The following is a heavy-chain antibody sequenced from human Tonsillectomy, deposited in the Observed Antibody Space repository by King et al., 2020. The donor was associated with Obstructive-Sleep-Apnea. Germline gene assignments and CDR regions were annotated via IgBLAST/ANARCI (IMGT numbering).Heavy chain of an antibody. CDR1: GYTFTSYG. V-gene: IGHV1-18*01. Sequence: QLVQSGAEVKKPGASVKVSCKASGYTFTSYGISWVRQAPGQGLEWMGWISAYNGNTNYAQKLQGRVTMTTDTSTGTAYMELRSLRSDDTAVYYCARDRTTGTTIRGVNWFDPWGQGTLVTVSS. CDR3: ARDRTTGTTIRGVNWFDP. D-gene: IGHD1-1*01. J-gene: IGHJ5*02. CDR2: ISAYNGNT.